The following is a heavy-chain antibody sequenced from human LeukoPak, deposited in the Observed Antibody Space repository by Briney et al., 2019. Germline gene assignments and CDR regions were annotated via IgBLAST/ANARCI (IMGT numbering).Heavy chain of an antibody. D-gene: IGHD6-19*01. Sequence: PGGSLRLSFAASGFTFNTYNINWVRQAPGKGLEWVSSIGSNSSYIYYADSLKGRFTISRDNAKNSLYLQMNSLRVEDTAVYYCARGRGGIGMAVSFNWGQGTLVTVSS. V-gene: IGHV3-21*01. CDR1: GFTFNTYN. J-gene: IGHJ4*02. CDR3: ARGRGGIGMAVSFN. CDR2: IGSNSSYI.